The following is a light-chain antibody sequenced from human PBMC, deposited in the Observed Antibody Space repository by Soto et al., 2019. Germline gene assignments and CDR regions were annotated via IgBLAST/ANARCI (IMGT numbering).Light chain of an antibody. J-gene: IGKJ2*01. V-gene: IGKV3-20*01. Sequence: EIVLTQSAGSLSLSPGERATLSYRASQSVVSSSLAWYQQKPGQAPRLLVYDASSRATGIPDRFSGSGSGTDFTLTISRLEPEDFAVYYCHQYGFSPDTFGQGTKLEI. CDR1: QSVVSSS. CDR3: HQYGFSPDT. CDR2: DAS.